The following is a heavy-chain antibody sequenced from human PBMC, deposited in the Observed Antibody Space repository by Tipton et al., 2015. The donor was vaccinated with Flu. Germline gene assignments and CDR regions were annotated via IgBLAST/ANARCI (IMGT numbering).Heavy chain of an antibody. CDR2: IIPILGIA. V-gene: IGHV1-69*01. J-gene: IGHJ6*02. D-gene: IGHD3-10*01. Sequence: QSGPEVKKPGSSVKVSCKASGGTFSSYAISWVRQAPGQGLEWMGGIIPILGIANYAQKFQGRVTITADESTSTAYMELSSLRSEDTAVYYCARATYYYGSGSYYNRYYYYYGMDVWGQGTTVTVSS. CDR3: ARATYYYGSGSYYNRYYYYYGMDV. CDR1: GGTFSSYA.